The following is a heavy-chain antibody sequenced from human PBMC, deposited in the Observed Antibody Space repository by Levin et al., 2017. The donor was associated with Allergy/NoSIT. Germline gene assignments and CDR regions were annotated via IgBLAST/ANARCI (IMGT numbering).Heavy chain of an antibody. CDR3: ATYETGVGGRGN. V-gene: IGHV4-61*01. Sequence: NPSETLSLTCTVSGVSVTSFNYHWSWIRQPPGKGLEWIGYYLTRGGTHYNPSVTSRVTISIDTSRNQFSLNLNSVTDADTAVYYCATYETGVGGRGNWGQGTLVTVSS. CDR1: GVSVTSFNYH. CDR2: LTRGGT. J-gene: IGHJ4*02. D-gene: IGHD2-15*01.